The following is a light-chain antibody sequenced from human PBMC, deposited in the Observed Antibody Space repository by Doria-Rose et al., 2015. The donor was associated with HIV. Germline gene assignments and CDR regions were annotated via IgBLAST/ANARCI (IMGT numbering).Light chain of an antibody. CDR3: HQYGTSWT. J-gene: IGKJ1*01. Sequence: EIVMTQSPGTLSLSPGERATLSCRASQSFSSTYLAWYQQKPGQAPSLLIYDGSTRATGTPDRFSASGSGTDFTLTINRLEPEDFALYYCHQYGTSWTFGQGTKVE. CDR1: QSFSSTY. CDR2: DGS. V-gene: IGKV3-20*01.